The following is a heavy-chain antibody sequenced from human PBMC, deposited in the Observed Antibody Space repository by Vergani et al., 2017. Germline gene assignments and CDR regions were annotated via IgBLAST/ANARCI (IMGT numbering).Heavy chain of an antibody. Sequence: QVQLVQSGAEVKKPGASVKVSCKASGYTFTSYDIHWVRQATGQGLEWMGWMNPNSGNTGYAQKFQGRVTMTRNTSISTAYMELCSLRSEDTAVYYCARSPGGLLWFGELLGGFDYWGQGTLVTVSS. D-gene: IGHD3-10*01. CDR3: ARSPGGLLWFGELLGGFDY. J-gene: IGHJ4*02. CDR2: MNPNSGNT. CDR1: GYTFTSYD. V-gene: IGHV1-8*01.